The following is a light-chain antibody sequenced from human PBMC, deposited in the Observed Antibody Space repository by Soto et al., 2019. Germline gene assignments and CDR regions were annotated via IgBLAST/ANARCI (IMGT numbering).Light chain of an antibody. CDR3: QHYNNWPFT. V-gene: IGKV3-15*01. CDR2: SAF. Sequence: ERVMTQSPATLSVSPGERVTLSCRASQSVRSNLAWYQQKPGQAPRLLIYSAFFRATGIPARFSGSGSGTEFTLTISSLQYEDFAVYFCQHYNNWPFTFGPGTKVDIK. CDR1: QSVRSN. J-gene: IGKJ3*01.